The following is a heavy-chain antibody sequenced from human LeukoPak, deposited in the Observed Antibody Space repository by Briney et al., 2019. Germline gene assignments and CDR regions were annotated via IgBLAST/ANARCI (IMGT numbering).Heavy chain of an antibody. Sequence: SETLSLTCTVSGGSISSYYWSWIRQPPGKGLEWIGYIYYSGSTNYNPSLKSRVTISVDTSKKQFSLKLSSVTAADTAVYYCARDSCRSTSCSNFDYWGQGTLVTVSS. V-gene: IGHV4-59*01. CDR1: GGSISSYY. J-gene: IGHJ4*02. CDR3: ARDSCRSTSCSNFDY. D-gene: IGHD2-2*01. CDR2: IYYSGST.